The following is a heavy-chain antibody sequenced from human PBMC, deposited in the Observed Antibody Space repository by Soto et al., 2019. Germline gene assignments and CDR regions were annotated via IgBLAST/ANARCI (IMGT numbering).Heavy chain of an antibody. V-gene: IGHV3-23*01. Sequence: EXLLLESGGGLVQPGGSLRLSCAASGFTFSFYPMSWVRXXXXKGLEWVSGISSSAGTTYYADPVKGRFTISRDNSKNXXXLXXXXLXXXXXXVXXXXXXXXXXXXFWGQGTLVTVSS. CDR3: XXXXXXXXXF. J-gene: IGHJ4*02. CDR2: ISSSAGTT. CDR1: GFTFSFYP.